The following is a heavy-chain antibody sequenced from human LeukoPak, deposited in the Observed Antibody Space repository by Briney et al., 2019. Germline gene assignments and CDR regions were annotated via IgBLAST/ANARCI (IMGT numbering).Heavy chain of an antibody. CDR2: INHSGST. D-gene: IGHD3-16*02. CDR1: GGSFSGYY. V-gene: IGHV4-34*01. J-gene: IGHJ4*02. CDR3: ARTGTYYDYVWGSYRYYYFDY. Sequence: SETLSLTCAVYGGSFSGYYWSWLRQPPGKGLEWIGEINHSGSTNYNPSLKSRVTISVDTSKNQFSLKLSSVTAADTAVYYCARTGTYYDYVWGSYRYYYFDYWGQGTLVTVSS.